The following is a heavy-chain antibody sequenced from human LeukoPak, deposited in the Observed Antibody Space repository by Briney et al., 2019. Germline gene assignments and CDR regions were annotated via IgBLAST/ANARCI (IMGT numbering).Heavy chain of an antibody. Sequence: PSETLSPTCAVYGGSFSGYYWSWIRQPPGKGLEWIGEINHSGSTNYNPSLKSRVTISVDTSKNQFSLKLSSVTAADTAVYYCARDGGVIGRREVYYYYMDVWGKGTTVTVSS. CDR3: ARDGGVIGRREVYYYYMDV. D-gene: IGHD3-16*01. V-gene: IGHV4-34*01. CDR1: GGSFSGYY. J-gene: IGHJ6*03. CDR2: INHSGST.